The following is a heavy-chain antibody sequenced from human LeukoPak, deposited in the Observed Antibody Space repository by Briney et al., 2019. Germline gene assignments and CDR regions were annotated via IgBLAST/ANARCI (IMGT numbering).Heavy chain of an antibody. J-gene: IGHJ4*02. V-gene: IGHV3-23*05. CDR3: ARSVPDYTRFDY. D-gene: IGHD4-11*01. Sequence: GGSLRLSCVASGFTFNDYAMHWVRQAPGKGLEWVSTFKTKYNQVYYAESVRGRFTISTDNSKNTVFLQMNSLGAEDTALYYCARSVPDYTRFDYWGQGALVTVSS. CDR2: FKTKYNQV. CDR1: GFTFNDYA.